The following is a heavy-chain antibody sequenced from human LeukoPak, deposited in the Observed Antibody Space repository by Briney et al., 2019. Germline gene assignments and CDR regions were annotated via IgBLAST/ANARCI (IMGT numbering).Heavy chain of an antibody. D-gene: IGHD3-10*02. CDR1: GDSITSGDYY. CDR2: IYYSGST. J-gene: IGHJ6*03. CDR3: ARGWRYFDVIIGPQPYYYYMDV. V-gene: IGHV4-39*07. Sequence: SETLSLTCAVSGDSITSGDYYWAWIRQPPGEGLAWIGTIYYSGSTYYTPSLKSRLTISVDTSKTHFSLRLSSVTAADTAVYYCARGWRYFDVIIGPQPYYYYMDVWGKGTTVTVSS.